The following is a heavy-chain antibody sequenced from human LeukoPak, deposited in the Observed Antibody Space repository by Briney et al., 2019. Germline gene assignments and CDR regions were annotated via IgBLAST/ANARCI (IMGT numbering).Heavy chain of an antibody. CDR3: ARIHRRYDFWSGYYIFDALDI. V-gene: IGHV1-8*01. CDR1: GYTFTSYD. D-gene: IGHD3-3*01. Sequence: GASVKVSCKASGYTFTSYDINWVRQATGQGLEWMGWMNPNSGNTGYAQKFQGRVTMTRNTSISTAYMELSSLRSEDTAVYYCARIHRRYDFWSGYYIFDALDIWGQGTMVTVSS. J-gene: IGHJ3*02. CDR2: MNPNSGNT.